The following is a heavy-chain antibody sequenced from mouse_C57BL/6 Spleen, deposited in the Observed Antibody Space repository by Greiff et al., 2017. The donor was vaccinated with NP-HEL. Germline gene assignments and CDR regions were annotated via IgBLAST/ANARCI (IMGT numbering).Heavy chain of an antibody. J-gene: IGHJ2*01. CDR1: GFTFTDYY. D-gene: IGHD2-10*02. CDR3: ARYKGEYPYYFDY. Sequence: EVKVVESGGGLVQPGGSLSLSCAASGFTFTDYYMSWVRQPPGKALEWLGFIRNKANGYTTEYSASVKGRFTISRDNSQSILYLQMNALRAEDSATYYCARYKGEYPYYFDYWGQGTTLTVSS. V-gene: IGHV7-3*01. CDR2: IRNKANGYTT.